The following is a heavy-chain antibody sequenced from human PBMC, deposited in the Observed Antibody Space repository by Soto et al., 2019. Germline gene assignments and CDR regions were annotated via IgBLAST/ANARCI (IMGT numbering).Heavy chain of an antibody. CDR2: INPSGGSI. Sequence: QVQLVQSGAEVRKPGTSVRVSCKASGYTFSSYYMHWVRQAPGQGLQWMGVINPSGGSISDAQKFQGRVTMTRDTSTSTVYMALSSLRSEDTAVYYCARGYCNGGGCTDWDSHWKDYWGQGTLVTVSS. V-gene: IGHV1-46*01. CDR3: ARGYCNGGGCTDWDSHWKDY. CDR1: GYTFSSYY. D-gene: IGHD2-15*01. J-gene: IGHJ4*02.